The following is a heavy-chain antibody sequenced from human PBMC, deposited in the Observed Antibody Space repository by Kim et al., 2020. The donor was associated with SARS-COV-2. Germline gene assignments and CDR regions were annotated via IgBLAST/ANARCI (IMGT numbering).Heavy chain of an antibody. CDR1: GYSFTSYW. V-gene: IGHV5-10-1*01. D-gene: IGHD5-12*01. CDR3: ARLEKGGYERNAFDI. CDR2: IDPSDSYT. Sequence: GESLKISCKGSGYSFTSYWISWVRQMPGKGLEWMGRIDPSDSYTNYSPSFQGHVTISADKSISTAYLQWSSLKASDTAMYYCARLEKGGYERNAFDIWGQGTMVTVSS. J-gene: IGHJ3*02.